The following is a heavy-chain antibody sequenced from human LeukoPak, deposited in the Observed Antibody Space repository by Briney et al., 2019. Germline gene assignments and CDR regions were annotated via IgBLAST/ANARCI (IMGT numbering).Heavy chain of an antibody. CDR1: GDSVTTTNFY. CDR3: ARLRVQQLASSYYMDV. D-gene: IGHD6-13*01. J-gene: IGHJ6*03. Sequence: RASETLSLTCTVSGDSVTTTNFYWGWIRQAPGKGLEWIGSLYYGVNTYYKPSLKSRVTISVDTSLNHFSLILTSVTAADTGVYYCARLRVQQLASSYYMDVWGKGTTVTVSS. CDR2: LYYGVNT. V-gene: IGHV4-39*01.